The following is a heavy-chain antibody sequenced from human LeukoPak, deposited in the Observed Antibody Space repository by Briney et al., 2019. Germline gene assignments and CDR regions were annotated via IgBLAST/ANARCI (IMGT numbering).Heavy chain of an antibody. CDR3: ARGAYYYYMDV. J-gene: IGHJ6*03. Sequence: GGSLRLSCSASGFTVSSNYMSWVRQAPGKGLEGVSVIYSGGSTYYADSVKGRFTISRDNSKTTLYLQMNSLRAEDTAVYYCARGAYYYYMDVWGKGTTVTISS. V-gene: IGHV3-53*01. CDR2: IYSGGST. CDR1: GFTVSSNY.